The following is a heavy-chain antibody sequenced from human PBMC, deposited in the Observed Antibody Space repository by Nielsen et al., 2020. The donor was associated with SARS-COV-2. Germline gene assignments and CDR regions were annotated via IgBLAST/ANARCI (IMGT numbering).Heavy chain of an antibody. Sequence: ASVKVSCKASGYTFTAYAIHRVRQDPGQRLEWMGWINSDSGNTKYSQKFRGRVTITRDTSASTAYMELSGLSSEDTAVYYCARSRGCSATSCFFDYWGQGALVTVSS. D-gene: IGHD2-2*01. CDR2: INSDSGNT. V-gene: IGHV1-3*04. CDR1: GYTFTAYA. CDR3: ARSRGCSATSCFFDY. J-gene: IGHJ4*02.